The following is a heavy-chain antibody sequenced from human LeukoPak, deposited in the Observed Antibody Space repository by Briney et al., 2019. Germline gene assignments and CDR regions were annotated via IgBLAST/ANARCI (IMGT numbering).Heavy chain of an antibody. CDR2: INHSGST. CDR1: GYSISSGYY. Sequence: PSETLSLTCTVSGYSISSGYYWGWIRQPPGKGLEWIGEINHSGSTNYNPSLKSRVTISVDTSKNQFSLKLSSVTAADTAVYYCARGPYSGSYYDWFDPWGQGTLVTVSS. CDR3: ARGPYSGSYYDWFDP. D-gene: IGHD1-26*01. J-gene: IGHJ5*02. V-gene: IGHV4-38-2*02.